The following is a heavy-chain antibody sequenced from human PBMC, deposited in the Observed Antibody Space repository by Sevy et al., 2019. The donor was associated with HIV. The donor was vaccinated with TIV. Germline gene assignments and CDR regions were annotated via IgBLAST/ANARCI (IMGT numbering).Heavy chain of an antibody. CDR3: AWKYDSSGYFDY. V-gene: IGHV3-23*01. CDR1: GFTLSNYA. Sequence: GGSLRLSCTASGFTLSNYAMNWVHQAPGKGLEWVSGISGSGGSGDKTNYADSVKGRFTISRDDSKNSLYLQLNSLRAEDTAIYYCAWKYDSSGYFDYWGQGTLVTVSS. D-gene: IGHD3-22*01. J-gene: IGHJ4*02. CDR2: ISGSGGSGDKT.